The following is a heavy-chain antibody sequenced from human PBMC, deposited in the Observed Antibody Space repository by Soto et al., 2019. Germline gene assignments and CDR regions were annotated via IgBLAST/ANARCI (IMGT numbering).Heavy chain of an antibody. Sequence: ASVKVSCKASGYTFTGCFIHWVRQAPGQGLEWMGYINPNSGATKYAPRFQGRVTMTSDTSIRTAYMDLSNMRSDDTAVYYCARGGETILAPLPWGPGTLVTVSS. CDR2: INPNSGAT. J-gene: IGHJ5*02. D-gene: IGHD3-10*01. CDR3: ARGGETILAPLP. CDR1: GYTFTGCF. V-gene: IGHV1-2*02.